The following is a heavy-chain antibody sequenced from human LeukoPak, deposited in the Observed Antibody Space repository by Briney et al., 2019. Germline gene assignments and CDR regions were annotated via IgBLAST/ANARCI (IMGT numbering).Heavy chain of an antibody. CDR1: GYTFTSYD. CDR2: MNPNSGNT. D-gene: IGHD6-19*01. CDR3: ARRAVGNSYYYYMDV. V-gene: IGHV1-8*01. Sequence: GASVKVSCKASGYTFTSYDITWVRQVGGQGLEWMGWMNPNSGNTDYAQKFQGRVTITRNTSISTAYMELSSLRSEDTAVYYCARRAVGNSYYYYMDVWGKGTTVTVSS. J-gene: IGHJ6*03.